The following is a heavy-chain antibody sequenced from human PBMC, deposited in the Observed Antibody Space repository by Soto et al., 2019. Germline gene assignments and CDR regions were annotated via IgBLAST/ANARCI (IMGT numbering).Heavy chain of an antibody. CDR1: GFTFSSYW. CDR3: AREYYDFWSGYYGPYYYYGMDV. Sequence: GSLRLSCAASGFTFSSYWMSWVRQAPGKGLEWVANIKQDGSEKYYVDSVKGRFTISRDNAKNSLYLQMNSLRAEDTAVYYCAREYYDFWSGYYGPYYYYGMDVWGQGTTVTVSS. V-gene: IGHV3-7*03. J-gene: IGHJ6*02. CDR2: IKQDGSEK. D-gene: IGHD3-3*01.